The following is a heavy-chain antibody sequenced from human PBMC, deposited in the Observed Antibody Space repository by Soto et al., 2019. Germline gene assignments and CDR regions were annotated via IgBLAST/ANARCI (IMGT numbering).Heavy chain of an antibody. CDR3: AKEGFPRDYGDPYFDY. V-gene: IGHV3-30*18. CDR1: GFTFSSYG. Sequence: GSLRLSCAASGFTFSSYGMHGVRQAPGKGLEWVAVISYDGSNKYYADSVKGRFTISRDNSKNTLYLQMNSLRAEDTAVYYCAKEGFPRDYGDPYFDYWGQGTLVTVSS. CDR2: ISYDGSNK. J-gene: IGHJ4*02. D-gene: IGHD4-17*01.